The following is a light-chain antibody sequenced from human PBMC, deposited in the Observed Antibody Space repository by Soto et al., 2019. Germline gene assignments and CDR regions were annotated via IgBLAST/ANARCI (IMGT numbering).Light chain of an antibody. CDR1: QDISNF. CDR3: QQYDKYWT. J-gene: IGKJ1*01. V-gene: IGKV1-33*01. Sequence: DIQMTQSPSSLSASVGDRVTVTCQASQDISNFLNWYQQKPGRAPRLLIYDASNLETGVPSRFSGSGSGTHFTFTITSLQPEDFATYYCQQYDKYWTFGQGTKVEIK. CDR2: DAS.